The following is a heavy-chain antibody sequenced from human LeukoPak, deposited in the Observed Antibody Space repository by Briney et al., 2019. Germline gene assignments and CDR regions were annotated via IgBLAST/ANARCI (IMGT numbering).Heavy chain of an antibody. CDR3: AREGGPRSSSRYHYYGMDV. D-gene: IGHD6-13*01. CDR2: IIPIFGTA. J-gene: IGHJ6*02. Sequence: SVKVSCKASGGTFSSYAISWVRQAPGQGLEWMGGIIPIFGTANYAQKFQGRVTITADESTSTAYMELSSLRSEDTAVYYCAREGGPRSSSRYHYYGMDVWGQGTTVTISS. V-gene: IGHV1-69*13. CDR1: GGTFSSYA.